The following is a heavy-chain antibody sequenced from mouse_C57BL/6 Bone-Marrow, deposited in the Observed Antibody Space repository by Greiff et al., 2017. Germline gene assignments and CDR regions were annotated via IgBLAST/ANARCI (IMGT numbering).Heavy chain of an antibody. D-gene: IGHD1-1*01. CDR3: ARSEFCGSSCRY. CDR1: GYTFTSYG. V-gene: IGHV1-81*01. J-gene: IGHJ2*01. Sequence: VKLMESGAELARPGASVKLSCKASGYTFTSYGISWVKQRTGQGLEWIGEIYPRSGNTYYNEKFKGKATLTADKSSSTAYMELRSLTSEDSAVYYCARSEFCGSSCRYWGQGTTLTVSS. CDR2: IYPRSGNT.